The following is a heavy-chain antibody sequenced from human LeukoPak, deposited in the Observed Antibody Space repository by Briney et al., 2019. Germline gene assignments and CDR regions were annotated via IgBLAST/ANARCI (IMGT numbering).Heavy chain of an antibody. V-gene: IGHV3-21*01. Sequence: GGSLRLSCAASGFTFGPYSMNWVRQAPGKGLEWVSSISSSSSYVYYADSVKGRFTISRDNAKNSLYLQMNSLRAEDTAVYYCARDNYVWGSYRYDYFDYWGQGTLVTVSS. CDR3: ARDNYVWGSYRYDYFDY. J-gene: IGHJ4*02. D-gene: IGHD3-16*02. CDR1: GFTFGPYS. CDR2: ISSSSSYV.